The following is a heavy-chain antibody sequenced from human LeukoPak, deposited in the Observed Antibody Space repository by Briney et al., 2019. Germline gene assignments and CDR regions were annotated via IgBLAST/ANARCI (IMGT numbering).Heavy chain of an antibody. CDR3: ARHLGYSSSYNWFDP. Sequence: SETLSLTCTVSGGSISSYYWSWIRQPPGKGLEWIGYIYYSGSTNYNPSLKSRVTISVDTSKNQFSLKLSSVTAADTAVYYCARHLGYSSSYNWFDPWGQGTLVTVSS. J-gene: IGHJ5*02. D-gene: IGHD6-13*01. V-gene: IGHV4-59*08. CDR2: IYYSGST. CDR1: GGSISSYY.